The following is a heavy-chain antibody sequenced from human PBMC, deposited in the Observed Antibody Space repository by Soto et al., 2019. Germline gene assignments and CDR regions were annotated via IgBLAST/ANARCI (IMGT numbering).Heavy chain of an antibody. CDR1: GFTFSSYD. J-gene: IGHJ6*02. Sequence: EVQLVESGGGLVQPGGSLRLSCAASGFTFSSYDMHWVRQVTGKGLEWVSAICTAGDPYYPGSVKGRFTISRENAKNSLYLQMNSLRAGDTAVYYCARSRGSYNRMDVWGQGTTVTVSS. D-gene: IGHD2-15*01. CDR3: ARSRGSYNRMDV. CDR2: ICTAGDP. V-gene: IGHV3-13*05.